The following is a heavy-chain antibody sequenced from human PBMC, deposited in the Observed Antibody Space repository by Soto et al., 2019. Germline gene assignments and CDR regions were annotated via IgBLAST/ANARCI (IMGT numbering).Heavy chain of an antibody. V-gene: IGHV3-30*18. CDR1: GFTFSSYG. CDR2: ISYDGSNK. D-gene: IGHD3-16*01. Sequence: GGSLRLSCAASGFTFSSYGMHWVRQAPGKGLEWVAVISYDGSNKYYADSVKGRFTISRDNSKNTLYLQMNSLRAEDTAVYYCAKVMIGAYYYYGMDVWGQGTTVTVSS. J-gene: IGHJ6*02. CDR3: AKVMIGAYYYYGMDV.